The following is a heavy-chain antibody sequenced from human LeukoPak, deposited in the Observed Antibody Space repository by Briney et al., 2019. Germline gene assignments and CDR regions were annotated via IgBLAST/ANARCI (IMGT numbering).Heavy chain of an antibody. CDR3: ARNYGPGITVAAGY. CDR1: GYTFTSYA. D-gene: IGHD6-19*01. CDR2: INTNTGNP. J-gene: IGHJ4*02. Sequence: ASVKVSCKASGYTFTSYAMHWVRQAPGQGLEWMGWINTNTGNPTYAQGFTGRFVFSLDTSVSTAYLQISSLKAEDTAVYYCARNYGPGITVAAGYWGQGTLVTVSS. V-gene: IGHV7-4-1*02.